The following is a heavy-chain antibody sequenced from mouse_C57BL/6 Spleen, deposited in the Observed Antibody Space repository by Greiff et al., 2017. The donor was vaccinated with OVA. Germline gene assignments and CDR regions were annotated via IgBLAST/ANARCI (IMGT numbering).Heavy chain of an antibody. Sequence: QVQLQQPGAELVRPGTSVKLSCKASGYTFTSYWMHWVKQRPGQGLEWIGEIDPSDSYTNYNQKFKGKATLTVDTSSSTAYMQLSSLTSEDSAVYYCARGGYYDYDDVPWCAYWGQGTLVTVSA. CDR1: GYTFTSYW. V-gene: IGHV1-59*01. CDR2: IDPSDSYT. D-gene: IGHD2-4*01. J-gene: IGHJ3*01. CDR3: ARGGYYDYDDVPWCAY.